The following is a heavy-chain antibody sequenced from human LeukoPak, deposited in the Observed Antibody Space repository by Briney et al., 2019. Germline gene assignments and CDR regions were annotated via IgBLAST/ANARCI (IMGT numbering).Heavy chain of an antibody. CDR3: ARDPFYYDAAGSDDY. D-gene: IGHD3-22*01. J-gene: IGHJ4*02. CDR1: EFTFNSYS. Sequence: GGSLRLSCAASEFTFNSYSFNWIRQPPGGRLEWVSSISSGSTYIYYSDSVKGRFTVSRDNAKNSLFLQMNNLRAEDTAVYYCARDPFYYDAAGSDDYWGQGTLVSVSS. V-gene: IGHV3-21*01. CDR2: ISSGSTYI.